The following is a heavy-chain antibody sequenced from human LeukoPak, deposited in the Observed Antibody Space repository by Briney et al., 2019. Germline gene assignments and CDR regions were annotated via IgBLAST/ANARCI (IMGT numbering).Heavy chain of an antibody. CDR2: IYYSGST. J-gene: IGHJ3*02. D-gene: IGHD6-19*01. CDR1: GGSISSYY. V-gene: IGHV4-59*01. CDR3: ARMISSGWRRGDAFDI. Sequence: SETLSLTCTVSGGSISSYYWSWIRQPPGKGLEWIGYIYYSGSTNYNPSLKSRVTISVDTSKNQFSLKLRSVTAADTAVYYCARMISSGWRRGDAFDIWGQGTMVTVSS.